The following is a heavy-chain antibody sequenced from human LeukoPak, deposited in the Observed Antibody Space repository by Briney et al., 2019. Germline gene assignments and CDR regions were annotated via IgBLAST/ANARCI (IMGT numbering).Heavy chain of an antibody. CDR1: GGSIYSYY. CDR2: IYYSGST. D-gene: IGHD5-24*01. CDR3: ARNRDGYNGIDY. Sequence: SETLSLTCIVSGGSIYSYYWSWIRQPPGKGLEWIGYIYYSGSTNYNPSLKSRVTISVDTTKNQFSLKLSSVTAADTAVYYCARNRDGYNGIDYWGQGTLVTVSS. V-gene: IGHV4-59*08. J-gene: IGHJ4*02.